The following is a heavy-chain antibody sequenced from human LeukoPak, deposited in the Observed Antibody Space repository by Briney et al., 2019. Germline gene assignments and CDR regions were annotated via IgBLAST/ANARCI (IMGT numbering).Heavy chain of an antibody. CDR2: INPNSGDT. CDR3: ARVLRARVWDNSGHPDY. CDR1: GYTFTGYY. D-gene: IGHD3-22*01. J-gene: IGHJ4*02. V-gene: IGHV1-2*02. Sequence: ASVKVSCKASGYTFTGYYLHWVRQAPGQGLGWMGWINPNSGDTKYAQEFQGRVTLTRHTSISTAYMELSGLPSDDTAVYYCARVLRARVWDNSGHPDYWGQGALVTVSS.